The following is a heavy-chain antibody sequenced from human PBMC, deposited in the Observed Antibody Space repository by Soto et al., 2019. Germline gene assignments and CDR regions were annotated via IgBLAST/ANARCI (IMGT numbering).Heavy chain of an antibody. J-gene: IGHJ4*02. V-gene: IGHV1-24*01. CDR2: FDPEDGET. CDR1: GYTLTELS. Sequence: ASVKVSCKVSGYTLTELSMHWVRQAPGKGLEWMGGFDPEDGETIYAQKFQGRVTMTEDTSTDTAYMELSSLRSEDTAVYYCATSRIYGDYVPLSFDYWGQGTLVTVSS. D-gene: IGHD4-17*01. CDR3: ATSRIYGDYVPLSFDY.